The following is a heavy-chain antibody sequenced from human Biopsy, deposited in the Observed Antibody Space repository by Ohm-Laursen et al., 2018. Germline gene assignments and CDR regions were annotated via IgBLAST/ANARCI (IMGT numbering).Heavy chain of an antibody. Sequence: SLRLSCAASGFTFRPYGMHWVRLAPGKGLAWVAVISYDQITKHYADSVRGRFTISSDNSKHTLYLQVNSLRAEDTAVYYCAKELSVYYYYGIDVWGQGTTVTVSS. CDR1: GFTFRPYG. D-gene: IGHD5/OR15-5a*01. CDR3: AKELSVYYYYGIDV. V-gene: IGHV3-30*18. CDR2: ISYDQITK. J-gene: IGHJ6*02.